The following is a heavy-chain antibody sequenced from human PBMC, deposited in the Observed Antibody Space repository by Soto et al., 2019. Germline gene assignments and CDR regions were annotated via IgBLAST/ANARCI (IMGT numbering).Heavy chain of an antibody. CDR1: GGTFSSYA. J-gene: IGHJ6*02. Sequence: QVQLVQSGAEVKKPGSSVKVSCKASGGTFSSYAISWVRQAPGQGLEWMGGIIPIFGTANYAQKFQGRVTITADESTSTAYMELSSLRSEDTAVYYCARGGGDIVVVPALPAYYYYGMDVWGQVTTVTVSS. V-gene: IGHV1-69*01. D-gene: IGHD2-2*01. CDR2: IIPIFGTA. CDR3: ARGGGDIVVVPALPAYYYYGMDV.